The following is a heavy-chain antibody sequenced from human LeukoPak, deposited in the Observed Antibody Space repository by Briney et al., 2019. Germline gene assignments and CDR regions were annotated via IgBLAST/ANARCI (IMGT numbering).Heavy chain of an antibody. D-gene: IGHD5-24*01. Sequence: GGSLRLSCAASGFTFSAYNMNWVRQAPGKGLEWVSSISGSGDDTSYADSVKGRFTISRDNSRNTLYLQMNSLRAEDTAVYYCAKQFVDIWGQGTLVTVSS. CDR1: GFTFSAYN. J-gene: IGHJ5*02. V-gene: IGHV3-23*01. CDR2: ISGSGDDT. CDR3: AKQFVDI.